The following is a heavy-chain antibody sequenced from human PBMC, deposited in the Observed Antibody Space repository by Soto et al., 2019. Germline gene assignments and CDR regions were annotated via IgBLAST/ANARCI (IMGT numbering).Heavy chain of an antibody. CDR2: IYWDDDK. CDR1: GFSLTTSGVG. CDR3: AHRDGFGEFDS. D-gene: IGHD3-10*01. J-gene: IGHJ5*01. V-gene: IGHV2-5*02. Sequence: QITLKESGPTLVKPTQTLTLTCTFSGFSLTTSGVGVGWIRQPPGKALEWLALIYWDDDKRYSPSLKSRLTITXNTSRNQVVLTMTNMDPVDTATYFCAHRDGFGEFDSWGPGTLVTVSS.